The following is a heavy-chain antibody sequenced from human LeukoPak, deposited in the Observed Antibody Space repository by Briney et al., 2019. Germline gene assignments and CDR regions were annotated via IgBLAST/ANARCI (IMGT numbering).Heavy chain of an antibody. CDR3: AGLSQQYSSSWYHDY. CDR2: IYTSGST. Sequence: SETLSLTCTVSGGSISSSSYYWGWIRQPPGKGLEWIGRIYTSGSTNYNPSLKSRVIISVDTSKNQFSLKLSSVTAADTAVYYCAGLSQQYSSSWYHDYWGQGTLVTVSS. D-gene: IGHD6-13*01. CDR1: GGSISSSSYY. J-gene: IGHJ4*02. V-gene: IGHV4-39*07.